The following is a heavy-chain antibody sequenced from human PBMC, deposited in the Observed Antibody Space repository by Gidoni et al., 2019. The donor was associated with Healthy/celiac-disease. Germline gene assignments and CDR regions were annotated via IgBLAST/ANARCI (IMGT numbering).Heavy chain of an antibody. V-gene: IGHV3-23*01. D-gene: IGHD6-19*01. Sequence: EVQLLESGGGLVQPGGSLRLSCAASGFTFSSYAMSWVRQAPGTGLEWVSAISGSGGSTYYADSVKGRLTISRDNSKNTLYLQMNSLRAEDTAVYYCAKGEVAGTGPDYWGQGTLVTVSS. CDR3: AKGEVAGTGPDY. CDR2: ISGSGGST. J-gene: IGHJ4*02. CDR1: GFTFSSYA.